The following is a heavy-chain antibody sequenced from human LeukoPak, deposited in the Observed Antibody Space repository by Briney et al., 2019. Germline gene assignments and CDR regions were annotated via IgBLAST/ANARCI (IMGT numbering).Heavy chain of an antibody. V-gene: IGHV5-51*01. CDR2: IYPGDSDT. Sequence: GESLQISCKGSGYSFTSYWIGWVRQMPGKGLEWMGIIYPGDSDTRYSPSFQGQVTISADKSISTAYLQWSSLKASDTAMYYCARLGKDYYGSGARNWFDPWGQGTLVTVSS. CDR3: ARLGKDYYGSGARNWFDP. D-gene: IGHD3-10*01. J-gene: IGHJ5*02. CDR1: GYSFTSYW.